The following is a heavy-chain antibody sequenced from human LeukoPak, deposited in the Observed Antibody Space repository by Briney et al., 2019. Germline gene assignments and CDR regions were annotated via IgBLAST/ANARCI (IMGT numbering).Heavy chain of an antibody. CDR1: GFTFSSYG. Sequence: SGGSLRLSCAASGFTFSSYGMHWVRQAPGKGLEWVAVISYDGSNKYYADSVKGRFTISRDNSKNTLYLQMNSLRAEDTAVYYCAREYCSGWYSYYYYGMDVWGQGTTVTVSS. V-gene: IGHV3-30*03. J-gene: IGHJ6*02. CDR3: AREYCSGWYSYYYYGMDV. D-gene: IGHD6-19*01. CDR2: ISYDGSNK.